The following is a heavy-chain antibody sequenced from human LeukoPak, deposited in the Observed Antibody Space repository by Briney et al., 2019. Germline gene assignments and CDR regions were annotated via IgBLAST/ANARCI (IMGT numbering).Heavy chain of an antibody. CDR3: ARHWSYGQYYFDY. CDR2: INHSGST. Sequence: SETLSLTCTVSGSSISSSSYYWGWIRQPPGKGLEWIGEINHSGSTNYNPSLKSRVTISVDTSKNQFSLKLSSVTAADTAVYYCARHWSYGQYYFDYWGQGTLVTVSS. V-gene: IGHV4-39*07. CDR1: GSSISSSSYY. J-gene: IGHJ4*02. D-gene: IGHD5-18*01.